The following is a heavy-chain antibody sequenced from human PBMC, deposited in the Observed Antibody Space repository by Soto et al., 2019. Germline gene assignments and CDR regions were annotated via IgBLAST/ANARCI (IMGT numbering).Heavy chain of an antibody. J-gene: IGHJ6*02. V-gene: IGHV1-69*12. D-gene: IGHD2-15*01. CDR2: IIPIFGTA. CDR1: GGTFSSYA. CDR3: ARPAYCSGGSCYPRYYYGMDV. Sequence: QVQLVQSGAEVKKPGSSVKVSCKASGGTFSSYAISWVRQAPGQGLEWMGGIIPIFGTANYAQKFQGRVRITADESTSTADMELSSLRSEDTAVYDCARPAYCSGGSCYPRYYYGMDVWGQGTTVTVSS.